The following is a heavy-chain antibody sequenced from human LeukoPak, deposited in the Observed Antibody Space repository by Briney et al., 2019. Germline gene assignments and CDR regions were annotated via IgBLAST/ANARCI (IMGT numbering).Heavy chain of an antibody. V-gene: IGHV3-48*03. D-gene: IGHD2-15*01. J-gene: IGHJ4*02. Sequence: PGGSLRLSCAASGFTFSSDEMNWVRQAPGKGLEWVSYISSSGSTIYYADSVKGRFTISRDNAKNSLYLQMNSLRAEDTAVYYCARDSTVVAAFDYWGQGILVTVSS. CDR1: GFTFSSDE. CDR2: ISSSGSTI. CDR3: ARDSTVVAAFDY.